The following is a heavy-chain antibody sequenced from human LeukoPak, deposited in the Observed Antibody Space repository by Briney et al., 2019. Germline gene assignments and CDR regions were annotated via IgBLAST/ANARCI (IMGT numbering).Heavy chain of an antibody. CDR1: GYSFTSYW. J-gene: IGHJ6*04. Sequence: GESLRISCKGSGYSFTSYWISWVRQMPGEGLEWMGRIDPSDSYTNYSPSFQGHVTISADKSISTAYLQWSSLKASDTAMYYCARQEPAAMRYYYYGMDVWGKGTTVTVSS. CDR3: ARQEPAAMRYYYYGMDV. CDR2: IDPSDSYT. V-gene: IGHV5-10-1*01. D-gene: IGHD2-2*01.